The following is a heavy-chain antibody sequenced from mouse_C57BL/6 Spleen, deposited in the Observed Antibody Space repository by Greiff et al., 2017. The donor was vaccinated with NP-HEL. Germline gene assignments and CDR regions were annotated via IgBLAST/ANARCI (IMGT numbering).Heavy chain of an antibody. Sequence: VQLQQSGAELVRPGASVKLSCKASGYTFTDYYINWVKQSPGQGLEWIARIYPGSGNTYYNEKFKGKATLTAEKSSSTAYMQLSSLTSEDSAVYFCARCLSRDYWGQGTSVTVSS. CDR1: GYTFTDYY. J-gene: IGHJ4*01. CDR2: IYPGSGNT. V-gene: IGHV1-76*01. CDR3: ARCLSRDY.